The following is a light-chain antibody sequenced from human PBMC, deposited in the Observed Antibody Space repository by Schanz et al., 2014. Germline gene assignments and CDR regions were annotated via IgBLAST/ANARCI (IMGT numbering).Light chain of an antibody. CDR3: SSYADSSTL. CDR2: NVN. V-gene: IGLV2-14*03. CDR1: SSDVGGYKY. J-gene: IGLJ1*01. Sequence: QSVLTQPPSASGSPGQSVTISCTGTSSDVGGYKYVSWYQLHPGKAPKLIIYNVNNRPSGVSNRFSGSKSGNTASLTISGLQSEDEADYYCSSYADSSTLFGPGTKLTVL.